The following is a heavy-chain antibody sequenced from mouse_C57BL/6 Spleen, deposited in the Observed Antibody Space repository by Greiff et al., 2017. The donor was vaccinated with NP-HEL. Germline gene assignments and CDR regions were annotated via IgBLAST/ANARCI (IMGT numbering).Heavy chain of an antibody. CDR3: ARPGYYGSYYFDY. CDR1: GFTFSDSG. D-gene: IGHD1-1*01. V-gene: IGHV5-17*01. Sequence: EVQLVESGGGLVKPGGSLKLSCAASGFTFSDSGMHWVRQAPEKGLEWVAYISSGSSTIYYADTVKGRFTISRDNAKNTLFLQMTSLRSEDTAMYYCARPGYYGSYYFDYWGQGTTLTVSS. J-gene: IGHJ2*01. CDR2: ISSGSSTI.